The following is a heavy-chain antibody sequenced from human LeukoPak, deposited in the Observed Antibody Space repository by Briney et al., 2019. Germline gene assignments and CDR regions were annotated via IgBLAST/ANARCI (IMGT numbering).Heavy chain of an antibody. J-gene: IGHJ4*02. CDR3: ARPPAYCSSTSCYYDY. CDR2: ISDSGAAT. Sequence: PGGSLRLSCAASGFSFSSYAMSWVRQAPGKGLEWVSAISDSGAATYYADSVKGRFTISRDNSKFTLYLQMNSLRAEDTAVYYCARPPAYCSSTSCYYDYWGQGTLVTVSS. V-gene: IGHV3-23*01. D-gene: IGHD2-2*01. CDR1: GFSFSSYA.